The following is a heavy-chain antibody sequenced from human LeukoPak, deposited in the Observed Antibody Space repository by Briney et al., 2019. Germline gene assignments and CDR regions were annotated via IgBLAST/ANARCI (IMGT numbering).Heavy chain of an antibody. J-gene: IGHJ3*02. V-gene: IGHV1-18*01. CDR2: ISAYNGNT. Sequence: ASVKVSCKASGYTFTSYGISWVRQAPGQGLEWMGWISAYNGNTNYAQKLQGRVTITADESTSTAYMELSSLRSEDTAVYYCARDYPYAFDIWGQGTMVTVSS. CDR1: GYTFTSYG. CDR3: ARDYPYAFDI.